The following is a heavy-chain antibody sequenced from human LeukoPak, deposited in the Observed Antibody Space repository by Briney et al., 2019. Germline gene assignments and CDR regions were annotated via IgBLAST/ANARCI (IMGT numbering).Heavy chain of an antibody. Sequence: GGSLRLSCAVSGFTFDDYGMIWVRQDPGKGLEWVSGINWNGGSTGYADSVRGRFTISRDNAKNTLYLQMNSLRAEDTALYYCARAGNDSSGYYLNWFDPWGQGALVTVSS. CDR1: GFTFDDYG. V-gene: IGHV3-20*04. D-gene: IGHD3-22*01. J-gene: IGHJ5*02. CDR3: ARAGNDSSGYYLNWFDP. CDR2: INWNGGST.